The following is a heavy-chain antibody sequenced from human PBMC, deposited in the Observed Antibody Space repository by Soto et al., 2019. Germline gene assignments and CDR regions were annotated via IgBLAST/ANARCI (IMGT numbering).Heavy chain of an antibody. J-gene: IGHJ6*02. V-gene: IGHV3-48*02. D-gene: IGHD2-15*01. CDR2: ISSSSSTI. CDR3: AIVSVVVASKVYYGRDV. Sequence: EVQLVESGGGLVQPGGSLRLSCAASGFTFSSYSMNWVRQAPGKGLEWVSYISSSSSTIYYADSVQGRFTISRDTAKNSLYLQMNSLRDEDTAVYYCAIVSVVVASKVYYGRDVWGQGTTVTVSS. CDR1: GFTFSSYS.